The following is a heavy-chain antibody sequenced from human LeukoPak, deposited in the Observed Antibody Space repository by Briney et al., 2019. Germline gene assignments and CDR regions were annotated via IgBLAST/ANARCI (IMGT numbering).Heavy chain of an antibody. CDR1: GFTFDDYA. J-gene: IGHJ3*02. D-gene: IGHD3-10*02. CDR2: ISWNSGSI. CDR3: ARANYPYGRVYDAFDI. V-gene: IGHV3-9*03. Sequence: PGRSLRLSCAGSGFTFDDYAMHWVRLAPGKSLEWVSGISWNSGSIDYSDSVKGRFTISRDNAKDSLHLQMNSLRTEDMALYFCARANYPYGRVYDAFDIWGQGTMVTVSS.